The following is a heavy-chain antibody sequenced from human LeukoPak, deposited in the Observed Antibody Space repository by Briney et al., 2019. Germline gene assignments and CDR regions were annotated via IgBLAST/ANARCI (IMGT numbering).Heavy chain of an antibody. D-gene: IGHD2-15*01. CDR2: INWNGGST. CDR3: ARSCSGGSPSYYYYMDV. J-gene: IGHJ6*03. Sequence: GGSLTLSCAASGFTFDDYGMSWLRQAPGKGLERVSGINWNGGSTGYADSVKGRFTISRDNAKNSLYLQMNSLRAEDTALYYCARSCSGGSPSYYYYMDVWGKGTTVTVSS. CDR1: GFTFDDYG. V-gene: IGHV3-20*04.